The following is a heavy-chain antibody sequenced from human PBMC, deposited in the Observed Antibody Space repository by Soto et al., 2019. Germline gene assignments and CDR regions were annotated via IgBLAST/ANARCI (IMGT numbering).Heavy chain of an antibody. CDR2: IIPIFGTA. J-gene: IGHJ3*02. D-gene: IGHD3-22*01. CDR1: GGTFSSYA. Sequence: SVKVSCKASGGTFSSYAISWVRQAPGQGLEWMGGIIPIFGTANYAQKFQGRVTITADKSTSTAYMELSSLRSEDTAVYYCATIYYYDRSGYQSYAFDIWGQGTMVTVSS. V-gene: IGHV1-69*06. CDR3: ATIYYYDRSGYQSYAFDI.